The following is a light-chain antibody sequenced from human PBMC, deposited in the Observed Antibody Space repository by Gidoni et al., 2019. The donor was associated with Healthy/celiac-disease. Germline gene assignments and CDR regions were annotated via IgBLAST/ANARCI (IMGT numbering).Light chain of an antibody. Sequence: DIQMTQSPSTLSASVGDRVTITCRASQSISSWLAWYQQKPGKAPKLLIYKASSLESGVPSRFSGSGSGTAFTLTIRSLQPDDFATYYCQQYNSYSRTFGQGTKLEIK. V-gene: IGKV1-5*03. CDR2: KAS. J-gene: IGKJ2*01. CDR3: QQYNSYSRT. CDR1: QSISSW.